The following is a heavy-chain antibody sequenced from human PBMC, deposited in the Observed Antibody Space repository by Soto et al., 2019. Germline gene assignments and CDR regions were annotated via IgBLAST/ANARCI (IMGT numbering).Heavy chain of an antibody. D-gene: IGHD5-12*01. J-gene: IGHJ6*02. V-gene: IGHV3-30*18. Sequence: PLRHSCAPSECTFISYGMHWVRQAQGKRLTFVVVISYGGSNKYYADYVKGRFTVSRDNSKNTLYLQMNSLRAEDTAVYYCAKDQGGGYDWMPYYYYGMDVWGQGTTVTVSS. CDR3: AKDQGGGYDWMPYYYYGMDV. CDR2: ISYGGSNK. CDR1: ECTFISYG.